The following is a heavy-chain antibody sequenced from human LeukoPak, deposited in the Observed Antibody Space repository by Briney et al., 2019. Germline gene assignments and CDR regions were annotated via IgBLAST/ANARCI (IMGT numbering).Heavy chain of an antibody. J-gene: IGHJ4*02. Sequence: SGRSLRLPCAASGFTFSSYSMSWVRQAPGKGLEWVSYISGSSSPIYYADSVKGRFTISRDNAKSSLYLQMNSLRAEDTAVYYCARSSGYPYFDYWGQGTLVTVSS. CDR3: ARSSGYPYFDY. CDR1: GFTFSSYS. CDR2: ISGSSSPI. V-gene: IGHV3-48*01. D-gene: IGHD3-22*01.